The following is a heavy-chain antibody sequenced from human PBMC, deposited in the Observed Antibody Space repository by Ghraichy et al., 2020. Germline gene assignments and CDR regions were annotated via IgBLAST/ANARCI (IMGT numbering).Heavy chain of an antibody. J-gene: IGHJ4*02. Sequence: SETLSLTCTVSGGSVSSGSYYWSWIRQPPGKGLEWIGYIYYSGSTNYNPSLKSRVTISVDTSKNQFSLKLSSVTAADTAVYYCASDFVFTIFGVAMDYFDYWGQGTLVTVSS. CDR1: GGSVSSGSYY. D-gene: IGHD3-3*01. V-gene: IGHV4-61*01. CDR2: IYYSGST. CDR3: ASDFVFTIFGVAMDYFDY.